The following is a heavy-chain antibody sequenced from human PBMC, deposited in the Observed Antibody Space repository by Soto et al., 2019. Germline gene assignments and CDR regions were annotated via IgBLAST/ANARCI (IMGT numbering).Heavy chain of an antibody. J-gene: IGHJ6*03. CDR1: GFTFSNYL. CDR2: IKNDGSIT. V-gene: IGHV3-74*01. Sequence: GGSLRLSCTASGFTFSNYLMHWVRQGPGKGLVWVSRIKNDGSITSYADSVEGRFTISRDNAKNTLYLQMNSLRAEDTAVYYCTRDRNYYYMDVWGKGTTVTVSS. CDR3: TRDRNYYYMDV.